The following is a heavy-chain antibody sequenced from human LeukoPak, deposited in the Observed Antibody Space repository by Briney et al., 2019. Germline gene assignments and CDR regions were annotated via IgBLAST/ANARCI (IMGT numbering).Heavy chain of an antibody. J-gene: IGHJ4*02. Sequence: QTLSLTCDISGDSVSSNGASWTGITQSPSRGLEGLGRTYYRAKWYNDYAVSVKSRISIDPDPSKNDLSMRMNSVTPEDPAVSYCASETDVGVVTNWGQGTLVTVAS. CDR3: ASETDVGVVTN. D-gene: IGHD3-3*01. CDR2: TYYRAKWYN. V-gene: IGHV6-1*01. CDR1: GDSVSSNGAS.